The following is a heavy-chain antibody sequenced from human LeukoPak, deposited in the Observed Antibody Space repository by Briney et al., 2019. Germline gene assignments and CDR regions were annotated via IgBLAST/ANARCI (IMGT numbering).Heavy chain of an antibody. J-gene: IGHJ4*02. CDR3: VRGLLSLSSGHNYGDY. Sequence: SGGSLRLSCAASGFTFSNYAMHWVRQAPGKGLEWVAGIWFDGSDKYYVDSVKGRFTISRDNSKNTVFLQMNSLRAEDTAVYYCVRGLLSLSSGHNYGDYWGQGTLVTVSS. D-gene: IGHD3-22*01. V-gene: IGHV3-33*01. CDR1: GFTFSNYA. CDR2: IWFDGSDK.